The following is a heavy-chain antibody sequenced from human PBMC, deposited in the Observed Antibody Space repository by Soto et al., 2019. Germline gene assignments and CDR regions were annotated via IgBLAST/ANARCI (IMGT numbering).Heavy chain of an antibody. V-gene: IGHV3-23*01. J-gene: IGHJ3*02. CDR2: ISGRGSST. D-gene: IGHD5-18*01. Sequence: EVQLLESGGGLVQPGGSLRLSCAASGFTFSSHAMSWVRQAPGKGLEWVSGISGRGSSTYYADSVKGRFTISRDNAENTVYLQMNSLRAEDTAVFYCAKYTEGGYTYGMVRTFDIWGQGTMVTVSS. CDR3: AKYTEGGYTYGMVRTFDI. CDR1: GFTFSSHA.